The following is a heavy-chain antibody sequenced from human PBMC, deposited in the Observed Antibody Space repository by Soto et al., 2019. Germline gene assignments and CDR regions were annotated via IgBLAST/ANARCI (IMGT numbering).Heavy chain of an antibody. J-gene: IGHJ6*03. CDR3: ARDNCSGGSCYYYYMDV. V-gene: IGHV3-33*01. CDR1: GFTFSSYG. Sequence: PGGSLRLSCAASGFTFSSYGMHWVRQAPGKGLEWVAVIWYDGSNKYYADSVKGRFTISRDNSKNTLYLQMNSLRAEDTAVYYCARDNCSGGSCYYYYMDVWGKGTTVTVSS. D-gene: IGHD2-15*01. CDR2: IWYDGSNK.